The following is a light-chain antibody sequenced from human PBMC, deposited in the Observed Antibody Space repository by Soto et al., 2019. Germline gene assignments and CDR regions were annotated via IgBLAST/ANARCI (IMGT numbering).Light chain of an antibody. CDR3: QSYDSSLSGWV. CDR1: SSNIGAGYD. Sequence: QDVVTQPPSVSGAPGQRVTISCTGSSSNIGAGYDVHWYQQLPGTAPKVLIYGNSNRPSGVPDRFSGSKSGTSASLAITGLQADDEADYYCQSYDSSLSGWVLGGGTKLTVL. V-gene: IGLV1-40*01. CDR2: GNS. J-gene: IGLJ3*02.